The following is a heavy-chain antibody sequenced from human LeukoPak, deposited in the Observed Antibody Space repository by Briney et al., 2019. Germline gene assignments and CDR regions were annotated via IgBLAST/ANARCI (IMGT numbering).Heavy chain of an antibody. CDR1: GFTFSSYW. J-gene: IGHJ3*02. D-gene: IGHD3-22*01. Sequence: GGSLRLSCAASGFTFSSYWMHWVRHAPGKGLVWVSRINSDGSSTNYADSVKGRFTISRDNAKNTLFLQMNSLRAEDTAVYYCTRDHSDSSDYYYSGDAFDIWGQGTMVTVSS. V-gene: IGHV3-74*01. CDR2: INSDGSST. CDR3: TRDHSDSSDYYYSGDAFDI.